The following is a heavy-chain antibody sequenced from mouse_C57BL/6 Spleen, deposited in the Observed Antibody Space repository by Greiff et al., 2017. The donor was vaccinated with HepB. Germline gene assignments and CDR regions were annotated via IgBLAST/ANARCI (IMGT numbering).Heavy chain of an antibody. CDR2: ISSGGSYT. V-gene: IGHV5-6*01. D-gene: IGHD1-1*01. CDR1: GFTFSSYG. J-gene: IGHJ2*01. CDR3: ARQAITTVVAYYFDY. Sequence: EVQRVESGGDLVKPGGSLKLSCAASGFTFSSYGMSWVRQTPDKRLEWVATISSGGSYTYYPDSVKGRFTISRDNAKNTLYLQMSSLKSEDTAMYYCARQAITTVVAYYFDYWGQGTTLTVSS.